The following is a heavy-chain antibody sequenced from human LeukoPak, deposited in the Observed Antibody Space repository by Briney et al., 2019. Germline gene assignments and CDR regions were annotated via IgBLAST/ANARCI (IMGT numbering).Heavy chain of an antibody. J-gene: IGHJ4*02. Sequence: SQTLSLTCTVSGGSISSGGYYWSWIRQPPGKGLEWIGYIYHSGSTYYNPSLKSRVTISVDTSKNQFSLKLSSVTAADTAVYYCAIWYYDSSGYSYDYWGQGTLVTVSS. CDR3: AIWYYDSSGYSYDY. V-gene: IGHV4-30-2*01. D-gene: IGHD3-22*01. CDR1: GGSISSGGYY. CDR2: IYHSGST.